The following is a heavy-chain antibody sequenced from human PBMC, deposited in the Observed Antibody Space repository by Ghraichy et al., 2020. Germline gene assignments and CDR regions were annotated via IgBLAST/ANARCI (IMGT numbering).Heavy chain of an antibody. CDR2: IWYDGSNQ. CDR3: VRDKNKFGDYRFVD. J-gene: IGHJ4*02. CDR1: RVTFKNYG. Sequence: GESLNISCTMSRVTFKNYGFNWVRQAPGKGLEWVGVIWYDGSNQYYADSVKGRFTISRDNSKNTLYLQMNRLRAEDTATYYCVRDKNKFGDYRFVDWGQGAQVIVSS. D-gene: IGHD4-17*01. V-gene: IGHV3-33*01.